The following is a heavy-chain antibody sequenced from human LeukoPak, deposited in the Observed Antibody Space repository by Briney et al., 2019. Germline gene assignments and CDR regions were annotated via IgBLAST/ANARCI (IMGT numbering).Heavy chain of an antibody. J-gene: IGHJ4*02. CDR3: ARDLTAVAGSGLVDY. V-gene: IGHV1-46*01. D-gene: IGHD6-19*01. Sequence: ASVKVSCKASGYTFTSYYMHWVRQAPGQGLEWMGIINPSGGSTSYAQKFQGRVTMTRDTSTSTVYMELSSLRSEDTAVYYCARDLTAVAGSGLVDYWGQGTLVTVSS. CDR2: INPSGGST. CDR1: GYTFTSYY.